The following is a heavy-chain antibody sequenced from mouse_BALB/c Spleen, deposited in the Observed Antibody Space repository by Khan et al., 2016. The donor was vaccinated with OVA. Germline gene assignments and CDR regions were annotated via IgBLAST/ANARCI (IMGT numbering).Heavy chain of an antibody. D-gene: IGHD1-1*01. CDR2: ISPGSGDT. CDR1: GYTFTDFY. CDR3: ASRNSFCYTFAY. J-gene: IGHJ3*01. V-gene: IGHV1-77*01. Sequence: QVRLHQSGTELARPGASVNLSCKASGYTFTDFYINWVKQRSGQGLEWIGEISPGSGDTYYNEKFKGKATLTADKYSSTAYMQLSSLTSEASAVYFCASRNSFCYTFAYWSQGTLVTVSA.